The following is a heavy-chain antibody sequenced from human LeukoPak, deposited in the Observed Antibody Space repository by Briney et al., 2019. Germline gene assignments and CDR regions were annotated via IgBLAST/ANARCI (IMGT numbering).Heavy chain of an antibody. CDR2: ISGSGGSR. D-gene: IGHD6-19*01. Sequence: GGSLRLSCAASGFTFSSYGMSWVRQAPGKGLEWVSAISGSGGSRYYADSVKGRFTISRDNSKNTLYLQINSLRAEDTAVYYFAKESRLSVGGWYPHPSTNWGPGTLVTVSS. CDR3: AKESRLSVGGWYPHPSTN. CDR1: GFTFSSYG. J-gene: IGHJ4*02. V-gene: IGHV3-23*01.